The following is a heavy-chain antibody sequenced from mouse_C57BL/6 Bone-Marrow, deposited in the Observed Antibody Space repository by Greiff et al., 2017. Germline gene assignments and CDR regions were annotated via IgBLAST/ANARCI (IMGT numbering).Heavy chain of an antibody. CDR2: ISSGGDYL. V-gene: IGHV5-9-1*02. CDR3: TRPYYYGSTIDY. Sequence: EVQLVESGEGLVKPGGSLKLSCAASGFTFSSYAMSWVRQTPEKRLEWVAYISSGGDYLYYADTVKGRFTISSDNARNTLYLQMSSLKSEDTAMXYCTRPYYYGSTIDYWGQGTTLTVSS. D-gene: IGHD1-1*01. J-gene: IGHJ2*01. CDR1: GFTFSSYA.